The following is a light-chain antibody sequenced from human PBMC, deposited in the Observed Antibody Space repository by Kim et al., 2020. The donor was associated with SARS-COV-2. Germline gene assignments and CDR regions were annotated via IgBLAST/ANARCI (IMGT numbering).Light chain of an antibody. CDR3: QSSDSSDTFWV. V-gene: IGLV3-25*03. Sequence: PGQTARITCSVDALPNQYAYWFQQKPGQGPVLVIYEDTERPSGIPERFSGSTSGTTVTLTISGVQAEDEADYYCQSSDSSDTFWVFGGGTQLTVL. CDR2: EDT. CDR1: ALPNQY. J-gene: IGLJ3*02.